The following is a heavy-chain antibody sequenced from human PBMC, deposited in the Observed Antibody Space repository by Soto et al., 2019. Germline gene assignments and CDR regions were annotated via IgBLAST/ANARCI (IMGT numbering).Heavy chain of an antibody. J-gene: IGHJ4*02. Sequence: ASVKVSCKASGYTFTGYYMHWVRQAPGQGLEWMGWINPNTGGTNYAQKFQGWVTMTRDTSISTAYMELSSLGSEDTAVYYCATLRYCSGGSCYPITYWGQGTLVTVSS. CDR3: ATLRYCSGGSCYPITY. CDR2: INPNTGGT. CDR1: GYTFTGYY. D-gene: IGHD2-15*01. V-gene: IGHV1-2*04.